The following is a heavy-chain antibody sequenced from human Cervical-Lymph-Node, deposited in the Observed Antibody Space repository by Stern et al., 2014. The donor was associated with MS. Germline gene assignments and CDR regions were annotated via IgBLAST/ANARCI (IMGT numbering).Heavy chain of an antibody. D-gene: IGHD6-13*01. J-gene: IGHJ3*02. CDR2: IDPDRGGT. CDR1: GYIFTAYY. V-gene: IGHV1-2*02. CDR3: ARMAYSNIYYAGLDI. Sequence: QDQLVESGAEVKKPGASVKVSCTAAGYIFTAYYIHWLRQAPGQGLVWLGWIDPDRGGTNYAQKFQGRVTMTRDTSISTAYMELTSPTSDDTAVYYCARMAYSNIYYAGLDIWGQGTMVTGSS.